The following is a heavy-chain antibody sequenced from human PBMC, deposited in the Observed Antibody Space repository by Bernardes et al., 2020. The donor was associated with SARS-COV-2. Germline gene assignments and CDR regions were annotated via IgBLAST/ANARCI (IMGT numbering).Heavy chain of an antibody. CDR1: GGSFSVHY. Sequence: SETLSLTCTLYGGSFSVHYWSWIRQPPGKGLEWIGEINHSGSPNYNPSLKSRVTISVDTSKNQFSLKMTSVTAADTAVDYCARERRDIWGQGTLVTVS. CDR2: INHSGSP. J-gene: IGHJ3*02. V-gene: IGHV4-34*01. CDR3: ARERRDI.